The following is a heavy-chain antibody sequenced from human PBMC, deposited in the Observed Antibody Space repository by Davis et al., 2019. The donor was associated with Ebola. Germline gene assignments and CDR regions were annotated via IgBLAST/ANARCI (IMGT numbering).Heavy chain of an antibody. D-gene: IGHD1-14*01. V-gene: IGHV3-23*01. CDR1: GFTLSNYA. CDR2: ISDSADGYKT. J-gene: IGHJ4*02. Sequence: PGGSLRLSCAASGFTLSNYAMSWVRQAPGKGLEWVSVISDSADGYKTYYADSVKGRFTISRDNSRDTLYLQMNSLRAEDTAVYYCARTLSLLDYWGQGTLVTVSS. CDR3: ARTLSLLDY.